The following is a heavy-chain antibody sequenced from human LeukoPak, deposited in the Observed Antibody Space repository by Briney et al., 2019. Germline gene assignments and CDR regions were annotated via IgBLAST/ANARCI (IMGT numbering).Heavy chain of an antibody. CDR2: IYYSGST. CDR1: GGSISSYY. J-gene: IGHJ4*02. Sequence: SETLSLTCTVSGGSISSYYWSWIRQPPGKGLEWIGYIYYSGSTNYNPSLTSRGTISVDTSKNQFSLKLSSVTAADTAVYYCARVVGGSTYYFDYWGQGTLVTVSS. V-gene: IGHV4-59*01. D-gene: IGHD3-10*01. CDR3: ARVVGGSTYYFDY.